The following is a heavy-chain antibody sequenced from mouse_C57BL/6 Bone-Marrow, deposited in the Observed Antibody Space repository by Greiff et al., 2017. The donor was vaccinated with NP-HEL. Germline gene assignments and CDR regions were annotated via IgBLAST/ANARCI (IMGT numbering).Heavy chain of an antibody. V-gene: IGHV1-76*01. CDR2: IYPGSGNT. CDR3: ARSYYDYDERRGFDY. D-gene: IGHD2-4*01. J-gene: IGHJ2*01. CDR1: GYTFTDYY. Sequence: VQLQQSGAELVRPGASVKLSCKASGYTFTDYYINWVKQRPGQGLEWIARIYPGSGNTYYNEKFKGKATLTAEKSSSTAYMQLSSLTSEDSAVYFCARSYYDYDERRGFDYWGQGTTLTVSS.